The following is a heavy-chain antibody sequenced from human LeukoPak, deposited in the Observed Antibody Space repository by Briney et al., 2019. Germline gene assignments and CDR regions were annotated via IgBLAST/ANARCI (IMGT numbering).Heavy chain of an antibody. CDR3: ARGKSSGAPGGY. CDR1: GFTFNNYC. V-gene: IGHV3-7*03. J-gene: IGHJ4*02. CDR2: IKQDGSET. Sequence: PGGSLRLSCAASGFTFNNYCMSWVRQSPGKGLERVANIKQDGSETYYVDSVKGRFTISRDNAKNSLYLQMNSLRAEDTAVYFCARGKSSGAPGGYWGQGTLVTVSS. D-gene: IGHD3-22*01.